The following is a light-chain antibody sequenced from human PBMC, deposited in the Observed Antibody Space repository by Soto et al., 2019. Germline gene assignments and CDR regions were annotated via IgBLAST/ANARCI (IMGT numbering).Light chain of an antibody. CDR3: QHYNSYSEA. V-gene: IGKV1-5*01. CDR1: QSIVNW. J-gene: IGKJ1*01. CDR2: DAS. Sequence: DIQMTQSPSTLSASVGDRVTITCRASQSIVNWLAWYQQKPGKAPQLLIYDASSLESGVSSRFSGSGSATEFTLTISSLQPEDFATYYCQHYNSYSEAFGQGTKV.